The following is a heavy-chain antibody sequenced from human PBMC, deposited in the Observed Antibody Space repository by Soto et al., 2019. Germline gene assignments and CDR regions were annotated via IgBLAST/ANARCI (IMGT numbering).Heavy chain of an antibody. J-gene: IGHJ5*02. CDR1: GFTFSSYG. D-gene: IGHD2-2*01. CDR3: ATYPHIVVGQAAISYRTGFGP. V-gene: IGHV3-30*03. Sequence: SGGSLRLSCAASGFTFSSYGMHWVRQAADKRLEWVAVISYDGSNKYYADSVKGRFTISRDNSKNTLHLQMTSLSAEDTAVYYCATYPHIVVGQAAISYRTGFGPWGQGT. CDR2: ISYDGSNK.